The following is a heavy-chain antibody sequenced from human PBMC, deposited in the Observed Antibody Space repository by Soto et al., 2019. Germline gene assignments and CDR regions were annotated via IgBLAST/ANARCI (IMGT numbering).Heavy chain of an antibody. CDR2: ISSSSSTI. V-gene: IGHV3-48*01. J-gene: IGHJ6*02. CDR1: GFTFSSYS. CDR3: ARGDREDILVVVGARPGEYGIDT. Sequence: GGSLRLSCAASGFTFSSYSMNWVRQAPGKGLEWVSYISSSSSTIYYADSVKGRFTISRDNAKNSLYLQMNSLRAEDTAVYYCARGDREDILVVVGARPGEYGIDTWGQGTKVTVSS. D-gene: IGHD2-15*01.